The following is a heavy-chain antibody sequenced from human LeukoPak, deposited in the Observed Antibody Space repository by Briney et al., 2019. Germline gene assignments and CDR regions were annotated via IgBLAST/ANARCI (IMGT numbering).Heavy chain of an antibody. CDR2: ITGSGGGT. Sequence: GGSLRLSCAAFGFTFSNYAINWVRQAPGKGLEWASSITGSGGGTYYADSVKGRFNISRDNSKNTLYLQMNSLRAEDTAVYYCAKDRWVSGSDNYYTLFDYWGQGTLVTVSS. J-gene: IGHJ4*02. V-gene: IGHV3-23*01. D-gene: IGHD3-10*01. CDR3: AKDRWVSGSDNYYTLFDY. CDR1: GFTFSNYA.